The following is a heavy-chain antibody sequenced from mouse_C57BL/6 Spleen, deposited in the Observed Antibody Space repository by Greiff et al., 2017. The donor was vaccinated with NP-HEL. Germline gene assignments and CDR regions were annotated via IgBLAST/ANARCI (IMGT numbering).Heavy chain of an antibody. CDR3: TRGEAYYRSSYAMDY. Sequence: LVESGAELVRPGASVTLSCKASGYTFTDYEMHWVKQTPVHGLEWIGAIDPETGGTAYNQKFKGKAILTADKSSSTAYMELRSLTSEDSAVYYCTRGEAYYRSSYAMDYWGQGTSVTVAS. CDR1: GYTFTDYE. CDR2: IDPETGGT. D-gene: IGHD2-14*01. J-gene: IGHJ4*01. V-gene: IGHV1-15*01.